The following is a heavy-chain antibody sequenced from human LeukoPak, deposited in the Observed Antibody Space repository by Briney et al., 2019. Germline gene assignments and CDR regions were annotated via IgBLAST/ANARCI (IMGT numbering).Heavy chain of an antibody. V-gene: IGHV1-69*06. J-gene: IGHJ6*03. CDR3: ATGSNPVAGTAYYYYYMDV. CDR2: IIPLFGTP. D-gene: IGHD6-19*01. CDR1: GGTFSSYA. Sequence: ASVKVSCKASGGTFSSYAISWVRQAPGQGLEWMGGIIPLFGTPNYAQKFQGRVTITADKSTSTAYMELSSLRSEDTAVYYCATGSNPVAGTAYYYYYMDVWGKGTTVTISS.